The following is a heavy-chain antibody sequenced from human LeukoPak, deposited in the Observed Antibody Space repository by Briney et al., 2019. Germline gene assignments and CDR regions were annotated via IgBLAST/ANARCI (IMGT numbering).Heavy chain of an antibody. J-gene: IGHJ4*02. CDR3: AKAGHYDFWSGYYTGDY. D-gene: IGHD3-3*01. V-gene: IGHV3-23*01. CDR1: GFTFSSYA. CDR2: ISGSGGST. Sequence: PGGSLRLSCAASGFTFSSYAMSWVRQAPGKGLERVSAISGSGGSTYYADSVKGRFAISRDNSKNTLYLQMNSLRAEDTAVYYCAKAGHYDFWSGYYTGDYWGQGTLVTVSS.